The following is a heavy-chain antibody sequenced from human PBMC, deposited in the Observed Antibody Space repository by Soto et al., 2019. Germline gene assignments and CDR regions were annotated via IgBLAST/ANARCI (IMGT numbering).Heavy chain of an antibody. V-gene: IGHV4-39*01. CDR2: VYYRGRS. Sequence: PYETLSRTCTVAGGPATNSSYYWGWIRQSPGKGLEWIGSVYYRGRSYSKSSVKSRVTISVDTSKNRFSLSLNSVTASDTAVYFCVSQRTTVPTQAYFDYWGPGALGTVAS. CDR3: VSQRTTVPTQAYFDY. J-gene: IGHJ4*02. CDR1: GGPATNSSYY. D-gene: IGHD4-17*01.